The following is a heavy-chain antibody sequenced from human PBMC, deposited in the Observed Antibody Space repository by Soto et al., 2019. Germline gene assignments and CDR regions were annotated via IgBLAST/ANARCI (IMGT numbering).Heavy chain of an antibody. CDR1: GFTFTNAW. CDR3: TSTYYYCSGPLKLGKS. J-gene: IGHJ3*01. D-gene: IGHD3-10*01. V-gene: IGHV3-15*01. Sequence: EVQLVESGGGLVKPGGSLRLSCEASGFTFTNAWMSWVRQAPGKGLEWVGRIKSKTDGGTTDYAAPVKGRFTISRDDSKNKLDRQMHSLQTEDTAVYYCTSTYYYCSGPLKLGKSWGRGTMVTVSS. CDR2: IKSKTDGGTT.